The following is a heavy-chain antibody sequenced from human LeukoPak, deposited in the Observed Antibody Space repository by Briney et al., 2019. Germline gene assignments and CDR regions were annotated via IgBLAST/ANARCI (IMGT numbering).Heavy chain of an antibody. CDR2: IYYSGST. CDR3: ARGYCSGGSCYSYYYYNYMDV. V-gene: IGHV4-39*07. CDR1: GDSISSSSYH. J-gene: IGHJ6*03. Sequence: SETLSLTCTVSGDSISSSSYHWGWIRQPPGKGLEWIGSIYYSGSTYYNPSLKSRVTISVDTSKSQFSLKLSSVTAADTAVYYCARGYCSGGSCYSYYYYNYMDVWGKGTTVTVSS. D-gene: IGHD2-15*01.